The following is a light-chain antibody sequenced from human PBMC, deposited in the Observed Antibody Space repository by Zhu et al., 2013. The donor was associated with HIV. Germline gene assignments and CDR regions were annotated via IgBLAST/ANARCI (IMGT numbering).Light chain of an antibody. J-gene: IGKJ4*01. CDR1: QSLVHSDGNTY. CDR2: NLS. CDR3: MESLHTPRT. V-gene: IGKV2-30*02. Sequence: DVVMTQSPLSLPVTLGQPASISCRSSQSLVHSDGNTYLNWFQQRPGQSPRRLIHNLSSRDSGVPDRFSGSGSGTDFILKISRVEADDVGIYYCMESLHTPRTFGGGTKVEIK.